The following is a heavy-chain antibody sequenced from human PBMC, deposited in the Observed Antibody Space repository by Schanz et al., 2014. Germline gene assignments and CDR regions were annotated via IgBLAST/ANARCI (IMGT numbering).Heavy chain of an antibody. CDR2: IIPILGIA. V-gene: IGHV1-69*09. CDR3: AGTYCNSTSCYTGYYYMDV. Sequence: QVQLIQSGAEVKKPGASVKVSCTASGYTFTSYDISWVRQAPGQGLEWMGRIIPILGIANYAQNFQGRVTITAYKSTSTAYMELTSLRSEDAAVYYCAGTYCNSTSCYTGYYYMDVWGRGTTVTVSS. D-gene: IGHD2-2*02. J-gene: IGHJ6*03. CDR1: GYTFTSYD.